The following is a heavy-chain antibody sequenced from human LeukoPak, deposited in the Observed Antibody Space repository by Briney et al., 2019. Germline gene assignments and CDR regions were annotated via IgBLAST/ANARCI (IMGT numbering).Heavy chain of an antibody. CDR1: GGSISSYY. D-gene: IGHD6-6*01. V-gene: IGHV4-4*07. CDR3: AREIAARPYYYYYMDV. J-gene: IGHJ6*03. CDR2: IYTSGST. Sequence: TSETLSLTCTVSGGSISSYYWSWIRQPAGKGLEWIGRIYTSGSTNYNPSLKSQVTMSVDTSKNQFSLKLSSVTAADTAVYYCAREIAARPYYYYYMDVWGKGTTVTVSS.